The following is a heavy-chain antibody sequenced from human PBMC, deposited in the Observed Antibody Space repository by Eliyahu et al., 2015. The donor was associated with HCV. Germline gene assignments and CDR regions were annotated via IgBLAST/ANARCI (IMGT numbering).Heavy chain of an antibody. D-gene: IGHD3-10*01. V-gene: IGHV4-38-2*01. CDR2: IXHSGXT. CDR1: GYXISSGXX. Sequence: QVQLQESGPGLVKPSETLSLTCAVSGYXISSGXXXXWIRQPPGKGLEWIGSIXHSGXTYXNPSLKSRVTISVDTSKNQFSLKLSSVTAADTAVYYCTRGLTRTAMVRGVIPGFFDYWGQGTLVTVSS. J-gene: IGHJ4*02. CDR3: TRGLTRTAMVRGVIPGFFDY.